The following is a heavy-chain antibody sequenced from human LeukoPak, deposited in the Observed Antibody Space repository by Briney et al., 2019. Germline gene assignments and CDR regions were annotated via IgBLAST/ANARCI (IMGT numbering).Heavy chain of an antibody. Sequence: GGSLRLSCAASGFTFSSYSMNWVRQAPGKGLEWVSYISSSSSTIYYADSVKGRFTISRDNAKNSLYLQMNSLRAEDTAVYYCARELPRYNWNDVGYYYYYMDVWGKGTTVTISS. CDR1: GFTFSSYS. V-gene: IGHV3-48*01. CDR3: ARELPRYNWNDVGYYYYYMDV. CDR2: ISSSSSTI. J-gene: IGHJ6*03. D-gene: IGHD1-1*01.